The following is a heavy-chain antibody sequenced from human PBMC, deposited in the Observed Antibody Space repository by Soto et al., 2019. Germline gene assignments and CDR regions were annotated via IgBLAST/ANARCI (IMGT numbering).Heavy chain of an antibody. CDR1: GFTFSSYP. Sequence: GGSQILSCGASGFTFSSYPMSWVRQEPGKGLEWVSAISGSGGSTYYADSVKGRFTISRDNSKNTLYLQMNSLRAEDTAVYYYAKDIEAAMEDPEEKYCSSTSCPSPLDYWGQGTLVTVSS. V-gene: IGHV3-23*01. J-gene: IGHJ4*02. D-gene: IGHD2-2*01. CDR3: AKDIEAAMEDPEEKYCSSTSCPSPLDY. CDR2: ISGSGGST.